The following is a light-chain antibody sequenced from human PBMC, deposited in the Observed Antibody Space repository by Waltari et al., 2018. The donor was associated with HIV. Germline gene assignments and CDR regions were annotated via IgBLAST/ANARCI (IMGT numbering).Light chain of an antibody. CDR1: ALPKQY. CDR2: KDS. CDR3: QSADRSGSWV. Sequence: ELTQPPSVSVSPGQTARNTCSGDALPKQYAYWYHQKSGQAPVLVIYKDSERPSGIPERFSGSSSGTTVTLTISGVQPEDEADYYCQSADRSGSWVFGGGTKLTVL. V-gene: IGLV3-25*03. J-gene: IGLJ3*02.